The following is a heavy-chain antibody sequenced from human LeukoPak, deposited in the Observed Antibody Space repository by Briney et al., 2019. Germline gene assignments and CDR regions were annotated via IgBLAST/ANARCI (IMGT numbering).Heavy chain of an antibody. V-gene: IGHV3-33*01. J-gene: IGHJ3*02. D-gene: IGHD6-6*01. CDR1: GFTFSSYG. CDR2: IWYDGSNK. CDR3: ARQLVPILHAFDI. Sequence: GGSLRLSCAASGFTFSSYGMHWVRQAPGKGLEWVAVIWYDGSNKYYADSVKGRFTISRDNSKNTLYLQMNSLRAEDTAVYYRARQLVPILHAFDIWGQGTMVTVSS.